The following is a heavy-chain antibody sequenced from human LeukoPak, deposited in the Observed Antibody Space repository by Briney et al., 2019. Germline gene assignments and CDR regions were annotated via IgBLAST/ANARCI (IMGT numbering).Heavy chain of an antibody. V-gene: IGHV3-33*01. Sequence: GFTFXXYGMXWXRXAPGKGLEWVAVIWYDGSNKYYADSVKGRFTISRDNSKNTLYLQMNSLRAEDTAVYYCAREPAAPGDYWGQGTLVTVSS. CDR2: IWYDGSNK. CDR3: AREPAAPGDY. D-gene: IGHD2-2*01. J-gene: IGHJ4*02. CDR1: GFTFXXYG.